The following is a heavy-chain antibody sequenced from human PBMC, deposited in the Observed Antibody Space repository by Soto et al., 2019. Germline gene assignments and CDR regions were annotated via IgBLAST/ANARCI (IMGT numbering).Heavy chain of an antibody. Sequence: EVQLVESGGGLVQPGGSLRLSCAASRFAFSTSYMSWVRQAQGKGLQWVGNINPDGSVKNYVDSVKGRFIIPRDNAENSLYLQMNSLRAEDTGVYYCARDPFFGAYDIWGQGALVTVS. CDR2: INPDGSVK. CDR1: RFAFSTSY. V-gene: IGHV3-7*01. J-gene: IGHJ3*02. CDR3: ARDPFFGAYDI. D-gene: IGHD3-16*01.